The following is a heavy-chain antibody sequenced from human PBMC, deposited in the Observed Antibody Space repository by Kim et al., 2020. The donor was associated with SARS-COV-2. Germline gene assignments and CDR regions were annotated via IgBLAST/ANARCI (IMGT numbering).Heavy chain of an antibody. CDR3: ARVVGTTRFDY. V-gene: IGHV4-4*07. CDR1: GGLISSYY. D-gene: IGHD1-26*01. Sequence: SETLSLTCTVSGGLISSYYWSWIRQPAGKGLEWIGRIHTSETTNYNPSLKSRGTMSVDTSKKQFSLKLISVTAADTTADYCARVVGTTRFDYWGQGTLVT. J-gene: IGHJ4*02. CDR2: IHTSETT.